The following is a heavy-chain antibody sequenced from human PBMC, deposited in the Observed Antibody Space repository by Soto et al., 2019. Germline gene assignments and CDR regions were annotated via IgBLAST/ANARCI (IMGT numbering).Heavy chain of an antibody. CDR3: AGIAVAGPTRFDP. CDR2: IYPGDSDT. D-gene: IGHD6-19*01. J-gene: IGHJ5*02. CDR1: GYRFISFW. Sequence: PGASQKIPCKGSGYRFISFWIGRVRQKPGKGLEWMVIIYPGDSDTRYSPSFQGQVTISADKSISTAYLQWSSLKASDTAMYYCAGIAVAGPTRFDPWGQGTLVTVSS. V-gene: IGHV5-51*01.